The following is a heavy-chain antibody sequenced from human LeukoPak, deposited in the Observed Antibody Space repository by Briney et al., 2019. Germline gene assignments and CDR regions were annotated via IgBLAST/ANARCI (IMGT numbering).Heavy chain of an antibody. D-gene: IGHD3-10*01. J-gene: IGHJ6*02. CDR2: MNPNSGNT. CDR1: GYTFTSYD. Sequence: ASVKVSCKASGYTFTSYDINWVRQATGQGLEWMGWMNPNSGNTGYAQKFQGRVTMTRNTSISTAYMELSSLRSEDTAVYYCARSGELSYYYYGMDVWGQGTVVTVSS. CDR3: ARSGELSYYYYGMDV. V-gene: IGHV1-8*01.